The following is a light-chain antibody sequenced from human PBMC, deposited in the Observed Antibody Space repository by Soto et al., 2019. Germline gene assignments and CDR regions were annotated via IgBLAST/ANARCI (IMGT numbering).Light chain of an antibody. V-gene: IGKV1-39*01. CDR2: AAS. CDR1: QSVGSL. J-gene: IGKJ2*01. CDR3: QQSYSLPYT. Sequence: DIQMTQSPSSLSASVGDRVTITCRTSQSVGSLLNWFQQRPGIAPKLLIYAASTLQSGAPSRFSVSGAGTDFTLIISSLQPEDFATYYCQQSYSLPYTFGQGTKLEI.